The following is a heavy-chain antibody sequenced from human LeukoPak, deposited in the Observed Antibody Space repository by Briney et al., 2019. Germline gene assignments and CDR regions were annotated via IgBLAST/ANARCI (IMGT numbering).Heavy chain of an antibody. J-gene: IGHJ6*03. CDR1: GFTFDDYT. CDR2: ISLNRGSI. D-gene: IGHD1-26*01. V-gene: IGHV3-9*01. CDR3: AREVYGGSYYNDYYYYMDV. Sequence: SLRLSCATSGFTFDDYTMHWVRPAPGKGLEWVSGISLNRGSIGYADSVKGRFTISRDNAKNSLYLQMNSLRAEDTAVYYCAREVYGGSYYNDYYYYMDVWGKGTTVTVSS.